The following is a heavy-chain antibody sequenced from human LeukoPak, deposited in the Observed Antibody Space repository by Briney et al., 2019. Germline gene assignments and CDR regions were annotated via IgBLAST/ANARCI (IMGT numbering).Heavy chain of an antibody. V-gene: IGHV4-34*01. CDR1: GRSFSGHY. Sequence: KPSETLSLTCDVSGRSFSGHYWSWIRQAPGKGLEWIGEINHSGSTYYHPSLKSRVTISVDTSKKQFSLRLSSVTAADTAVYYCARGQGEYVWGSYRRYGMDVWGQGTTVTVSS. CDR3: ARGQGEYVWGSYRRYGMDV. D-gene: IGHD3-16*02. J-gene: IGHJ6*02. CDR2: INHSGST.